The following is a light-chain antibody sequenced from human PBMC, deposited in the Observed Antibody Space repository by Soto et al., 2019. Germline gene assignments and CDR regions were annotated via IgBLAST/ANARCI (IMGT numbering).Light chain of an antibody. J-gene: IGKJ1*01. CDR2: AAS. Sequence: DIQMTQSPSPLSASVGDRVTITCRASQSISSYLNWYQQKPGKAPKLLIYAASSLQSGVPSRFSGSGSGTDFTLTISSLQPEDFATYYCQQSYSTLSWTFGQGTKVDNQ. CDR1: QSISSY. V-gene: IGKV1-39*01. CDR3: QQSYSTLSWT.